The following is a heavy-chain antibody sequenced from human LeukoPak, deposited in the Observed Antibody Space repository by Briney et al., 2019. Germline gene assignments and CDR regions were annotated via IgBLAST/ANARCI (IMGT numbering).Heavy chain of an antibody. CDR3: ARSRPGSYPNYYYYMDV. J-gene: IGHJ6*03. D-gene: IGHD1-26*01. CDR1: GGSFSGYY. V-gene: IGHV4-34*01. CDR2: INHSGST. Sequence: SETLSLTCAVCGGSFSGYYWSWIRQPPGKGLEWIGDINHSGSTNYNPSLKSRVTISVDTSKNQFSLKLSSVTAADTAVYYCARSRPGSYPNYYYYMDVWDKGTTVTVSS.